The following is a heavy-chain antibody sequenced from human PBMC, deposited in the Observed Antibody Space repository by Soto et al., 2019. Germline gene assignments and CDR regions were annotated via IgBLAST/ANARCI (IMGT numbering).Heavy chain of an antibody. CDR2: ISGSSSYI. D-gene: IGHD4-17*01. CDR1: GFTFSSHN. V-gene: IGHV3-21*01. CDR3: ARTDYGDYVRGAFDI. Sequence: EVQLVESGGGLVKPGGSLRLSCAASGFTFSSHNMNWVRQAPGKGLEWVSCISGSSSYIFYADSVKGRFTISRDNAKNSLYMQMNSVRVEDTDVYYCARTDYGDYVRGAFDIWGQGTMVTVSS. J-gene: IGHJ3*02.